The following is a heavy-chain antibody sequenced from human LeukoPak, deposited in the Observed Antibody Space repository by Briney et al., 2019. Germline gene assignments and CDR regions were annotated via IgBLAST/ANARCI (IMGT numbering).Heavy chain of an antibody. CDR1: SGSITGYY. V-gene: IGHV4-59*01. CDR2: VYATGTT. Sequence: SETLSLTCTVSSGSITGYYWSWIRQPPGKGLDWIGYVYATGTTNYNPSLKTRATISIDTSKNQLSLTLTSVTAADTAVYYCARVGSGGAWFDFWGQGTLVSVSS. D-gene: IGHD6-19*01. CDR3: ARVGSGGAWFDF. J-gene: IGHJ4*02.